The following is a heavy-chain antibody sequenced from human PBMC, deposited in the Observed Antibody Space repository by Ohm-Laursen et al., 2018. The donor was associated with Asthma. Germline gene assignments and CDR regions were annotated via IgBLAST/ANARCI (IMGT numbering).Heavy chain of an antibody. D-gene: IGHD2-15*01. CDR3: ARGRSGGCYWGPCDYNSPMDV. CDR2: ISTASTFI. CDR1: GYTFSRYS. J-gene: IGHJ6*02. Sequence: SLRLSCTASGYTFSRYSIHWVRQFPGKGLEWVASISTASTFIYYADSVRGRFTISRDHSKKSVFLQMNSLKAEDTAVYYCARGRSGGCYWGPCDYNSPMDVWGQGTTATVSS. V-gene: IGHV3-21*04.